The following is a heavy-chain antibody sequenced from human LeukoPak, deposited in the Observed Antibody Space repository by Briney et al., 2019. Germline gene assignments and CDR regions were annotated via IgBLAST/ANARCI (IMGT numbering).Heavy chain of an antibody. CDR2: INHSGST. CDR3: ARGRYCSGGSCPRGRYYYGMDV. V-gene: IGHV4-34*01. J-gene: IGHJ6*02. Sequence: PSETLSLTCAVYGGSFSGYYWSWIRQPPGKGLEWIGEINHSGSTNYNPSLKSRVTISVDTSKNQFSLKLSSVTAADTAVYYCARGRYCSGGSCPRGRYYYGMDVWGQGTTVTVSS. CDR1: GGSFSGYY. D-gene: IGHD2-15*01.